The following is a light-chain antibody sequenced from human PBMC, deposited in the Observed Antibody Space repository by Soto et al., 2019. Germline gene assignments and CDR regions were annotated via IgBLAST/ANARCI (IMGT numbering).Light chain of an antibody. V-gene: IGKV3-11*01. CDR2: DAS. J-gene: IGKJ4*01. CDR1: QNVDKF. Sequence: EIELTQSPATLSLSPGETATLSCRASQNVDKFLAWYQQRPGQAPRXLIFDASNRAPGVPVRFSGGGSGTDLTITISRLEPGDCAVYDGQQFSSYPLTFGGGTKVDIK. CDR3: QQFSSYPLT.